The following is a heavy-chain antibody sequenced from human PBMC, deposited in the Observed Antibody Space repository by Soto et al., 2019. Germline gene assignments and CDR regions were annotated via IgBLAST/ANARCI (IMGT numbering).Heavy chain of an antibody. CDR2: ISGSGGST. CDR1: GFTFSMYA. D-gene: IGHD3-10*01. V-gene: IGHV3-23*01. Sequence: EVQVLESGGGLVQPGGSLRLSCAASGFTFSMYAMTWVRQAPGKGLEWVSGISGSGGSTYYADSVKGRFTISRDSSKKKFYLQMNNLRPEDPAVYYFGKRNGPGQRGNCFDPWGQGPLSPSP. CDR3: GKRNGPGQRGNCFDP. J-gene: IGHJ5*02.